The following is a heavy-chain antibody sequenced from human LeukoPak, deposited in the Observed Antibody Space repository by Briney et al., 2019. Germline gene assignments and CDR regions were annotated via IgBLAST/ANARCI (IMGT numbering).Heavy chain of an antibody. J-gene: IGHJ5*02. CDR1: GFTFSSYG. D-gene: IGHD1-7*01. CDR3: AKGMTGTTVS. CDR2: ILYDGSNK. Sequence: GGSLRLSCAASGFTFSSYGMHWVRQAPGKGLEWVAVILYDGSNKYYADSVKGRFTISRDNSKNTLYLQVNSLRAEDTAVYYCAKGMTGTTVSWGQGTLVTVSS. V-gene: IGHV3-30*18.